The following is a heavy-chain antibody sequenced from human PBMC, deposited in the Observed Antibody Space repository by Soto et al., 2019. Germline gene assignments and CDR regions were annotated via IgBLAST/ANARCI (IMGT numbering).Heavy chain of an antibody. D-gene: IGHD3-3*01. CDR3: ARAYYDFWSGYSLPDY. CDR2: IDPNSGGT. Sequence: GASVKVSCKASGYTFTGYYMHWVRQAPGQGLEWMGWIDPNSGGTNYAQKFQGWVTMTRDTSISIAYMELSRLRSDDTAVYYCARAYYDFWSGYSLPDYWGQGTLVTVSS. V-gene: IGHV1-2*04. J-gene: IGHJ4*02. CDR1: GYTFTGYY.